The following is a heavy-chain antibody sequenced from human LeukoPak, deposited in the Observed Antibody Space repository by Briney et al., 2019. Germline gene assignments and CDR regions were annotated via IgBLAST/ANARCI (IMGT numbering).Heavy chain of an antibody. CDR1: GYTFTGYY. Sequence: GASVKVSCKASGYTFTGYYMHWVRQAPGQGLEWMGWINPNSGGTNYAQKFQGRVTMTRDTSISTAYMELSRLRSDDTAVYYCARDVYDSSGCDAFDIWGQGTMVTVSS. CDR3: ARDVYDSSGCDAFDI. V-gene: IGHV1-2*02. D-gene: IGHD3-22*01. J-gene: IGHJ3*02. CDR2: INPNSGGT.